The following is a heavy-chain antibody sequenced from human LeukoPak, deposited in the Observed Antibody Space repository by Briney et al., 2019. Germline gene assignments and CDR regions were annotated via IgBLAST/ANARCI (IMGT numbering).Heavy chain of an antibody. CDR1: GDSISNYY. V-gene: IGHV4-59*01. Sequence: SETLSLTCTVSGDSISNYYWSWIRQPPGKGLEWIGYVSYSGSTNYNPSLTSRVTISVDTSKNQFSLKLSSVTAADTAVYYCARGGSSWYRYYYMDVWGKGTTVTVSS. D-gene: IGHD6-13*01. J-gene: IGHJ6*03. CDR3: ARGGSSWYRYYYMDV. CDR2: VSYSGST.